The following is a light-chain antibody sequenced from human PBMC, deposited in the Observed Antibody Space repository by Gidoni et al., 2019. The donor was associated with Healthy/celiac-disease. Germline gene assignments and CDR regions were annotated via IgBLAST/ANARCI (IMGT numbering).Light chain of an antibody. V-gene: IGKV4-1*01. CDR3: QQYYSTLLT. CDR1: QSVLYSSNNKNY. CDR2: WAS. J-gene: IGKJ5*01. Sequence: DIVMTQSPDSLAGSLGERATINCKSSQSVLYSSNNKNYLAWYQQKPGQPPKLLIYWASTRESGVPDRFSGSGSGTDFTLTISRLQAEDVAVYYCQQYYSTLLTFGQGTRLEIK.